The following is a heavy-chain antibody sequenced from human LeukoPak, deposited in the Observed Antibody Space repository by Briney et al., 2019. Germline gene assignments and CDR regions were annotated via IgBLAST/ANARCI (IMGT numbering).Heavy chain of an antibody. J-gene: IGHJ4*02. Sequence: PGGSLRLSCEASGFTFSDYYMSWIRQAPGKGLEWVSYISTGSSYTNYADSVKGRFTISRDNAKKSLYLQMNSLRAEDTAMYYCASGIAASGTPDHRGQGTLVTVSS. CDR3: ASGIAASGTPDH. V-gene: IGHV3-11*03. D-gene: IGHD6-13*01. CDR2: ISTGSSYT. CDR1: GFTFSDYY.